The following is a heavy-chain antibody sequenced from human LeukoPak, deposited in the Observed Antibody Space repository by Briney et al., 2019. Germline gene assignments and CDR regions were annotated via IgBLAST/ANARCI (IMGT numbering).Heavy chain of an antibody. J-gene: IGHJ5*02. CDR3: AKGATTSCYSGLDT. Sequence: GGSLRLSCAASEFTFSNYAMTWVRQAPGKGLEWVSGISGGAGATYYADSVKGRFTISRDNSKNTLFLQMNNLRAGDTGLYYCAKGATTSCYSGLDTWGQGTLVTVSS. CDR2: ISGGAGAT. CDR1: EFTFSNYA. D-gene: IGHD2-2*01. V-gene: IGHV3-23*01.